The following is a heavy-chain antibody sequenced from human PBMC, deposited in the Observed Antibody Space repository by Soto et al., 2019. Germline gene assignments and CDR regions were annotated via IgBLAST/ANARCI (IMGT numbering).Heavy chain of an antibody. J-gene: IGHJ4*02. CDR2: ISAYNGNT. CDR1: GYTFTSYG. Sequence: QVQLVQSGAEVKKPGASVKVSCKASGYTFTSYGISWVRQAPGQGLEWMGWISAYNGNTKYAQKLQGRVTTTTDTSTSTAGVERRSLRSDDTAVYYCARDLGGSYYAPVDYWGQGTLVTVSS. CDR3: ARDLGGSYYAPVDY. V-gene: IGHV1-18*01. D-gene: IGHD1-26*01.